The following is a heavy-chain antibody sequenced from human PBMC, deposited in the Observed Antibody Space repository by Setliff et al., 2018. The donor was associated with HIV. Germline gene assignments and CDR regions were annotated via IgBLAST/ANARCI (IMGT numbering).Heavy chain of an antibody. CDR3: AKDQGCGGDCFSNWFDP. Sequence: GGSLRLSCAASGLTFSSNWMHWVRQAPGKGLVWVSGINSDGRSTNYADSVEGRFTISRDDAKNTLYLQMSSLRSEDTAVYHCAKDQGCGGDCFSNWFDPWGQGTLVTVSS. CDR1: GLTFSSNW. D-gene: IGHD2-21*02. V-gene: IGHV3-74*01. J-gene: IGHJ5*02. CDR2: INSDGRST.